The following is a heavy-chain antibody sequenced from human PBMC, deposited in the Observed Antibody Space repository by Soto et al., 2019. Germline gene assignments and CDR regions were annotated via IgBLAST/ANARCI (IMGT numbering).Heavy chain of an antibody. CDR2: IAYDGTIK. D-gene: IGHD1-26*01. CDR3: VRDKIKGAPDYLDS. J-gene: IGHJ4*02. Sequence: PGGSLRLSCAASGFTFSANAMHWVRQAPGKGLEWVAVIAYDGTIKIYRDSVKGRFTISRDDSKSTLYLQMNSLRPEDTAVYYCVRDKIKGAPDYLDSWGQGTLVTVSS. V-gene: IGHV3-30-3*01. CDR1: GFTFSANA.